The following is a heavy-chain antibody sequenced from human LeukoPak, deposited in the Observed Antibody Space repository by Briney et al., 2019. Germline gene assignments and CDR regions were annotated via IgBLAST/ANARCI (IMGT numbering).Heavy chain of an antibody. CDR2: INHSGST. D-gene: IGHD3-10*01. J-gene: IGHJ4*02. CDR3: ARVYYYGSGSYYHYGFDY. CDR1: GGSFSGYY. V-gene: IGHV4-34*01. Sequence: SETLSLTCAVYGGSFSGYYWSWIRQPPGKGLEWIWEINHSGSTNYNPSLESRVTISVDTSKSQFSLKLSSVTAADTAVYYCARVYYYGSGSYYHYGFDYWGQGTLVTVSS.